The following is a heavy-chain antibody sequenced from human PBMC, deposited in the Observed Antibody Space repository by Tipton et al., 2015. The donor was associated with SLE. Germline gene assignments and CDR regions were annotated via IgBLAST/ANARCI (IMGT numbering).Heavy chain of an antibody. D-gene: IGHD3-3*01. J-gene: IGHJ5*02. Sequence: TLSLTCPVSGDSISFYYWTWIRQPPGKGLEWIGHVHHSVSTNYNPSLKSRITMSLDTSKNQFSLKLSSVTAADTAMYYCARGSPFMEWERNWFDPWGQGTLVTVSS. CDR2: VHHSVST. CDR3: ARGSPFMEWERNWFDP. CDR1: GDSISFYY. V-gene: IGHV4-59*01.